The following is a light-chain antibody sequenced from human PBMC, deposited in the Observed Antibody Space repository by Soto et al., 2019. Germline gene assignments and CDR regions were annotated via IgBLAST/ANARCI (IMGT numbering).Light chain of an antibody. Sequence: QSVLTQPPSASGTPGQRVTISCSGSSSNIGSNYVYWYQQLPGTAPKLLIYRNNQRPSGVPDRFSGSKSGTSASLAISGLRFEDEADYYCAAWDDSLSGVAFGGGTKLTVL. V-gene: IGLV1-47*01. CDR3: AAWDDSLSGVA. J-gene: IGLJ2*01. CDR1: SSNIGSNY. CDR2: RNN.